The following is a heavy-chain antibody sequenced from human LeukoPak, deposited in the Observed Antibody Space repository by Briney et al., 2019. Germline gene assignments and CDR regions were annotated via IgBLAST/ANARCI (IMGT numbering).Heavy chain of an antibody. CDR1: GFTVSTNY. J-gene: IGHJ4*02. CDR2: ISTTSAYI. D-gene: IGHD5-12*01. Sequence: GGSLRLSCAASGFTVSTNYMSWVRQAPGKGLEWVSSISTTSAYIYYADSVKGRFIISRDNAKNSLFLQMNSLRAEDTAVYYCTRGNSDYDHDYWGQGSLVTVSS. V-gene: IGHV3-21*01. CDR3: TRGNSDYDHDY.